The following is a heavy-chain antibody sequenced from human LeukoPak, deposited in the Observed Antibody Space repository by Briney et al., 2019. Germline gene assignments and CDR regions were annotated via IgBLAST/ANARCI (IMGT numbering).Heavy chain of an antibody. Sequence: GGSLRLSCVASGFTFSSYSMNWVRQAPGKGLEWVSYISSSSSTIYYADSVKGRFTISRDNAKNSLYLQMNSLRAEDTAVYYCARDRWFDPWGQGTLVTVSS. CDR3: ARDRWFDP. V-gene: IGHV3-48*04. J-gene: IGHJ5*02. CDR1: GFTFSSYS. CDR2: ISSSSSTI.